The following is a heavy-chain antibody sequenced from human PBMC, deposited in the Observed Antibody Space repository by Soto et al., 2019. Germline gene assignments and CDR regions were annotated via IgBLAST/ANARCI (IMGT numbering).Heavy chain of an antibody. CDR2: IYHTGIA. CDR3: ARIPAYDSSGYSFEPEWYFDL. CDR1: GQPITNSY. V-gene: IGHV4-59*01. J-gene: IGHJ2*01. D-gene: IGHD3-22*01. Sequence: SVTRSLTCTVSGQPITNSYWSWVRPPSEKGLEWLGHIYHTGIADYNPSLQSRVTLSVDTSTNQFSLKLTSVSAADTAVYYCARIPAYDSSGYSFEPEWYFDLWGHGTLVTVSS.